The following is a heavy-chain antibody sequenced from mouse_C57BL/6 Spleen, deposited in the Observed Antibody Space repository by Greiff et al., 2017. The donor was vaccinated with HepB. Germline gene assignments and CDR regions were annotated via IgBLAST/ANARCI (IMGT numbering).Heavy chain of an antibody. V-gene: IGHV6-3*01. CDR2: IRLKSDNYAT. Sequence: EVKVEESGGGLVQPGGSMKLSCVASGFTFSNYWMNWVRQSPEKGLEWVAQIRLKSDNYATNYAESVKGRFTISRDDSKSSVYLQRNNLRAEDTGIYYCTETYYFDYWGQGTTLTVSS. CDR3: TETYYFDY. J-gene: IGHJ2*01. CDR1: GFTFSNYW.